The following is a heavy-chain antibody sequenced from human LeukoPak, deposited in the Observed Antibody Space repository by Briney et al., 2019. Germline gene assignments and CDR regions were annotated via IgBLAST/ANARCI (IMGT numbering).Heavy chain of an antibody. V-gene: IGHV1-18*01. CDR2: ISDYNGNT. D-gene: IGHD1-26*01. J-gene: IGHJ4*02. CDR1: GYTFTRYA. CDR3: ARQSEMGAMFDY. Sequence: ASVKVSCKASGYTFTRYAFTWVRQAPGQGLEWMGWISDYNGNTNYAQKLQGRVTMTTDTSTSTVYMELRSLRSDDTAVYYCARQSEMGAMFDYWGQGTLVTVAS.